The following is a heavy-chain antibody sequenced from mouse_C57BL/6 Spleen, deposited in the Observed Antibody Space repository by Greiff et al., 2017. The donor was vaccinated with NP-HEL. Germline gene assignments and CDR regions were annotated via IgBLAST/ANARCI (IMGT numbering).Heavy chain of an antibody. CDR2: INPSNGGT. D-gene: IGHD4-1*01. CDR3: ARSGTDY. CDR1: GYTFTSYW. V-gene: IGHV1-53*01. Sequence: QVQLQQPGTELVKPGASGYTFTSYWMHWVKQRPGQGLEWIGNINPSNGGTNYNEKFKSKATLTVDKSSSTAYMQLSSLTSEDSAVYYCARSGTDYWGQGTTLTVSS. J-gene: IGHJ2*01.